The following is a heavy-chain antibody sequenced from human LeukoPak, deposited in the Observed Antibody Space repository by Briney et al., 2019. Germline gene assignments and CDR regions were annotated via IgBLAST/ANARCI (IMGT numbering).Heavy chain of an antibody. CDR1: GYTFTSYD. V-gene: IGHV1-8*01. J-gene: IGHJ4*02. Sequence: ASVKVSCKASGYTFTSYDINWVRQATGQGLEWMGWMNPNSGNTGYAQKFQGRVTMTRNSSISTAYMELSSLRAEDTAVYYCAKGPNYCSSTSCLPLFYFDYWGQGTLVTVSS. CDR2: MNPNSGNT. CDR3: AKGPNYCSSTSCLPLFYFDY. D-gene: IGHD2-2*01.